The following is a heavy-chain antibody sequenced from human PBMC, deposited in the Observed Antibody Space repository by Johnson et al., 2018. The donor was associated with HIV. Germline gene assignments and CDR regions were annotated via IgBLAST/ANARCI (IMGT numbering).Heavy chain of an antibody. CDR3: AREGNWNYVLAFDI. J-gene: IGHJ3*02. CDR1: GFTFSSYA. Sequence: QVQVVESGGGVVQPGRSLRLSCAASGFTFSSYAMHWVRQAPGKGLEWVAVISYDGSNKYYADSVKGRFTISRDNSKNTLYLQMNSLRAEDTAVYYCAREGNWNYVLAFDIWGQGTMVTVSS. CDR2: ISYDGSNK. V-gene: IGHV3-30-3*01. D-gene: IGHD1-7*01.